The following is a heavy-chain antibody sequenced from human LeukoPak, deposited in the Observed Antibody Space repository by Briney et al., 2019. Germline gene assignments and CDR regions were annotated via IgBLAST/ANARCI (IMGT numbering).Heavy chain of an antibody. J-gene: IGHJ4*02. Sequence: AGGSLRLSCAASGFTFSSYSMNWVRQAPGKGLEWVSSISSSSSYIYYADSVKGRFTISRDNAKNSLYLQMNSLRAEDTAVYYCAREGVYSSSWSAYFDYWGQGTLVTVSS. CDR3: AREGVYSSSWSAYFDY. V-gene: IGHV3-21*01. D-gene: IGHD6-13*01. CDR1: GFTFSSYS. CDR2: ISSSSSYI.